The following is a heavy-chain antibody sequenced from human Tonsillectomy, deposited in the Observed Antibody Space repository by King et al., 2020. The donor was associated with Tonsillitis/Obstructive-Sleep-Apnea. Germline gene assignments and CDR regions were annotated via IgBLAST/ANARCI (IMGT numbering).Heavy chain of an antibody. CDR2: INAYNGNT. D-gene: IGHD1-26*01. J-gene: IGHJ4*02. CDR3: ARGPYSGSFLGHSSFDY. V-gene: IGHV1-18*01. CDR1: GYTFISYG. Sequence: QLVQSGAEVKMPGASVKVSCKASGYTFISYGISWVRQAPGQGLEWMGWINAYNGNTNYAQKFQGRVTMTTDTSTSTAYMELRSLRSDDTSVYYCARGPYSGSFLGHSSFDYWGQGTLVTVSS.